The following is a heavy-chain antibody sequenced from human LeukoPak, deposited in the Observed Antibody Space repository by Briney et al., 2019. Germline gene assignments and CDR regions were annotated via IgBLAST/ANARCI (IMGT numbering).Heavy chain of an antibody. CDR2: IYYSGST. CDR1: GGSISSSSYY. D-gene: IGHD1-7*01. CDR3: ARAEEGWNYRIGERSVDAFDI. V-gene: IGHV4-39*07. Sequence: SETLSLTCTVSGGSISSSSYYWGWIRQPPGKGLEWIGSIYYSGSTYYNPSLKSRVTISVDTSKNQFSLKLSSVTAADTAVYYCARAEEGWNYRIGERSVDAFDIWGQGTMVTVSS. J-gene: IGHJ3*02.